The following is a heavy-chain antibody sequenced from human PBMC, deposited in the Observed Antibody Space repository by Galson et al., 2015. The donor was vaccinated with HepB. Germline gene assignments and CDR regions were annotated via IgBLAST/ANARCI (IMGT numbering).Heavy chain of an antibody. CDR2: ITQSGST. Sequence: LSLTCAVFGGSFSTYHWTWIRQPPGKGLEWIGEITQSGSTHSNPSLTSRVTISVDTSKNQFSLKVRTVTAADTAVYYCARGKGRQVLLDYHYYGMDVWGQGTTVSVSS. D-gene: IGHD3-3*01. J-gene: IGHJ6*01. V-gene: IGHV4-34*01. CDR1: GGSFSTYH. CDR3: ARGKGRQVLLDYHYYGMDV.